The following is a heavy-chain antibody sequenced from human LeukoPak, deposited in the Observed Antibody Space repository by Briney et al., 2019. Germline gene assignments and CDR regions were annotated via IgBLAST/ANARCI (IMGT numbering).Heavy chain of an antibody. J-gene: IGHJ4*02. CDR3: TTVDLYGSGSCFDY. D-gene: IGHD3-10*01. Sequence: GRSLRLSCAASGFTFSNAWMSWVRQAPGKGLEWVGRIKSKTDGGTTDYAAPVKGRFTISRDDSKNTLYLQMNSLKTEDTAVYYCTTVDLYGSGSCFDYWGQGTLVTVSS. V-gene: IGHV3-15*01. CDR1: GFTFSNAW. CDR2: IKSKTDGGTT.